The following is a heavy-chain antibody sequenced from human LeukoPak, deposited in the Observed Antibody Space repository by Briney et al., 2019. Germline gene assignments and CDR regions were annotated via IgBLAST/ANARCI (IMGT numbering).Heavy chain of an antibody. CDR2: IYTSGST. Sequence: SETLSLTCSVSSGSISSYSWSWIRQPAGKGLECIGHIYTSGSTNYNPSLKSRVTISVDTSKNQFSLKLSSVTAADTAVYYCARGLIVGATWGENSNCFDPWGQGTLVTVSS. CDR1: SGSISSYS. J-gene: IGHJ5*02. D-gene: IGHD1-26*01. CDR3: ARGLIVGATWGENSNCFDP. V-gene: IGHV4-4*07.